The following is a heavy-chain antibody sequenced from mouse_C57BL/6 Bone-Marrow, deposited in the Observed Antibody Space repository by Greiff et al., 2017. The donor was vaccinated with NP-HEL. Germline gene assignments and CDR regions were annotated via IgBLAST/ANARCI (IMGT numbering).Heavy chain of an antibody. CDR1: GFNIKDYY. J-gene: IGHJ2*01. Sequence: VQLQQSGAELVKPGASVKLSCTASGFNIKDYYMHWVKQRTEQGLEWIGRIDPEDGETKYAPNFHGKATITADTSSNTAYLQLSSLTSEDTAVYYCTRGDYDDLDYWGQGTTLTVSS. CDR2: IDPEDGET. D-gene: IGHD2-4*01. V-gene: IGHV14-2*01. CDR3: TRGDYDDLDY.